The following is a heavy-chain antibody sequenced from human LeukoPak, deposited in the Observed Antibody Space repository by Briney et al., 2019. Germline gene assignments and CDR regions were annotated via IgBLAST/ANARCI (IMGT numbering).Heavy chain of an antibody. Sequence: GRSLRLSCAASGFTFSSYGMQWVRQAPGKGVEGVAVISYDGSNKYYADSVKGRFTLSRHNSKNTLYLQMNSLRAEDTAVYYCAKGIVGPSHLDYCGQGTLVTVSS. D-gene: IGHD1-26*01. CDR1: GFTFSSYG. V-gene: IGHV3-30*18. CDR3: AKGIVGPSHLDY. CDR2: ISYDGSNK. J-gene: IGHJ4*02.